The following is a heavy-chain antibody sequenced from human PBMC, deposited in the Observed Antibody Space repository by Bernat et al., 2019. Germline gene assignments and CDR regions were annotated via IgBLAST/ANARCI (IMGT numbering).Heavy chain of an antibody. Sequence: LQLQESGPGLVKPSETLSLTCTVSGGSISSSSYYWGWIRQPPGKGLEWIGRIYYSGSTYYNTSLKRRVTISVDTSKNQYSLKLSSVTAADTAVYYCAGQTETAANDAFDIWGQGTMVTVSS. J-gene: IGHJ3*02. V-gene: IGHV4-39*01. CDR1: GGSISSSSYY. D-gene: IGHD2-2*01. CDR2: IYYSGST. CDR3: AGQTETAANDAFDI.